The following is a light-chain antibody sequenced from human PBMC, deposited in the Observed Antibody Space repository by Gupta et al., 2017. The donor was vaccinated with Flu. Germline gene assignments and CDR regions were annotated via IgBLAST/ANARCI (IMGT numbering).Light chain of an antibody. CDR3: QQTNSTPLT. J-gene: IGKJ2*01. Sequence: DIQLTTSPSSLSASVGDRVTITCRASQGISSYLNWYQQKPGKAPKLLIYAASSLQSGVPSRFSGSGSGTDFTLTISSLQPEDFATYYCQQTNSTPLTFGQGTKVEIK. V-gene: IGKV1-39*01. CDR2: AAS. CDR1: QGISSY.